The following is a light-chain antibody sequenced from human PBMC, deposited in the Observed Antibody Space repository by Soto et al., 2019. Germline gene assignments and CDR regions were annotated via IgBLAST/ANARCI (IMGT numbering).Light chain of an antibody. CDR3: SSYTSSSTLGV. V-gene: IGLV2-14*01. CDR1: SSDVGGYNY. Sequence: QSVLTQPASVSGCPGRSITISCTGTSSDVGGYNYVSWYQQHPGKAPKLMIYDVSNRPSGVSNRFSGSKSGNTASLTISGLQAEDEADYYCSSYTSSSTLGVFGTGTKVTVL. CDR2: DVS. J-gene: IGLJ1*01.